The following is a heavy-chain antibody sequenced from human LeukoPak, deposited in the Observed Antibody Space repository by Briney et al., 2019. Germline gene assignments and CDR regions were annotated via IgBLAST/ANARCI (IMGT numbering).Heavy chain of an antibody. CDR2: ISVSGGST. D-gene: IGHD6-19*01. Sequence: PGGSLRLSCAASGFTFSSYAMSWVRQAPGQGLEWVSAISVSGGSTYYADSVKGRFPISRDNSKNTLYLQMNSLRAENTAVYYCAKTREGYSSGWYGRDYYFDYWGQGTLVTVSS. CDR1: GFTFSSYA. CDR3: AKTREGYSSGWYGRDYYFDY. V-gene: IGHV3-23*01. J-gene: IGHJ4*02.